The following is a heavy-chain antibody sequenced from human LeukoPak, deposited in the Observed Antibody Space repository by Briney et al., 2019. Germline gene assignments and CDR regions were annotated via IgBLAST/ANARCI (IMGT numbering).Heavy chain of an antibody. V-gene: IGHV3-23*01. CDR2: ISGSGGST. CDR3: AKVATVTTRGSGAFDI. D-gene: IGHD4-17*01. Sequence: GSLRLSCAASGFTFSNYAMSWVRQAPGKGLEWVSAISGSGGSTYYADSVKGRFTISRDNSKNTLYLQMNSLRAEDTAVYYCAKVATVTTRGSGAFDIWGQGTMVTVSS. J-gene: IGHJ3*02. CDR1: GFTFSNYA.